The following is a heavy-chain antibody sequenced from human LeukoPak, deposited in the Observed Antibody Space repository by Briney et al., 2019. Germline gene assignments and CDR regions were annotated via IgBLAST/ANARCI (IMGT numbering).Heavy chain of an antibody. J-gene: IGHJ4*02. CDR3: ARGARGNYVVFDY. Sequence: PSETLSLTCTVSGGSISGYYWGWIRQPPGKGLEWIGYIFYSGSTNYNPSLKSRLTISVDTSKNQFSLKLSSVTAADTAVYYCARGARGNYVVFDYWGQGTLVTVSS. CDR1: GGSISGYY. D-gene: IGHD1-7*01. V-gene: IGHV4-59*01. CDR2: IFYSGST.